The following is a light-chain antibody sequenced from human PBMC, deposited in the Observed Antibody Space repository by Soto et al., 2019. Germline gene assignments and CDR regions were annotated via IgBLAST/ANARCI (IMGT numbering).Light chain of an antibody. J-gene: IGKJ1*01. Sequence: DIQMTQSPYTLSASVGDRVTITCRASQGISTWLAWYQQKPGTAPKLLIYDASSLESGVPSRFSGSGSGTEFTLTISSLQPDDYATYYCQQYKSYSWTFGQGTKVDIK. CDR3: QQYKSYSWT. CDR1: QGISTW. CDR2: DAS. V-gene: IGKV1-5*01.